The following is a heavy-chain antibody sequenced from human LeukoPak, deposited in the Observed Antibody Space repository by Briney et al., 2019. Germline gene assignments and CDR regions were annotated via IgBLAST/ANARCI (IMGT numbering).Heavy chain of an antibody. CDR1: GGSISSSSYY. Sequence: SETLSLTCTVSGGSISSSSYYWGWIRQPPGKGLEWIGEINHSGSTSNHNPSLKSRVTMSVDTPKNQFSLKLSSVIAADTAVYYCVRSGGYRYGSACHVEYFDLWGRGTLVSVSS. J-gene: IGHJ2*01. CDR2: INHSGST. V-gene: IGHV4-39*01. D-gene: IGHD5-18*01. CDR3: VRSGGYRYGSACHVEYFDL.